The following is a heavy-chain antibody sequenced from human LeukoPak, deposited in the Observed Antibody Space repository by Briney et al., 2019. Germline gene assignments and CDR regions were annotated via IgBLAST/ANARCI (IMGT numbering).Heavy chain of an antibody. CDR2: IYHSGST. D-gene: IGHD6-13*01. CDR3: ARVSIAAAGPFDY. J-gene: IGHJ4*02. V-gene: IGHV4-4*02. Sequence: SGTLSLTCAVSGGSISSSNWWSWVRQPPGKGLEWIGEIYHSGSTNYNPSLKSRVTISVDKSKNQFSLKLSSVTAADTAVYYCARVSIAAAGPFDYWGQGTLVTVSA. CDR1: GGSISSSNW.